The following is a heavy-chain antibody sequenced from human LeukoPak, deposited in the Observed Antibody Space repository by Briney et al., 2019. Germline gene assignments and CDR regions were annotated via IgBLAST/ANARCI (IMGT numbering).Heavy chain of an antibody. V-gene: IGHV4-34*01. J-gene: IGHJ3*02. CDR2: INHSGST. CDR1: GGSFSGYY. D-gene: IGHD3-3*01. Sequence: RSSETLSLTCAVYGGSFSGYYWSWIRQPPGKGLEWIGEINHSGSTNYNPSLKSRVTTSVDTSKNQFSLKLSSVTAADTAVYYCARSYDFWSGYDAFDIWGQGTMVTVSS. CDR3: ARSYDFWSGYDAFDI.